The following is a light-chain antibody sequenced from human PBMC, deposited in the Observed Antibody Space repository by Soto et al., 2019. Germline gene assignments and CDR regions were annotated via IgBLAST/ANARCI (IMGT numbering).Light chain of an antibody. J-gene: IGKJ2*01. CDR1: QTISNY. CDR3: QLSYGFPYT. V-gene: IGKV1-39*01. Sequence: DIQMTQSPSSLSASVGDRVTITCRPSQTISNYLNWYQQKPGKAPKFLIYAASTLQNGVPSRFSGRTSWADFSLTINSLQPEDFATYYCQLSYGFPYTFGQGTNLEI. CDR2: AAS.